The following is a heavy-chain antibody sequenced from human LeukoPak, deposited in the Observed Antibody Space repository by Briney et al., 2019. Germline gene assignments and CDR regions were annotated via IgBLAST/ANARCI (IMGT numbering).Heavy chain of an antibody. J-gene: IGHJ4*02. CDR1: GGSISNYH. Sequence: SETLSLTCTVSGGSISNYHWSWIRQPAGKGLEWIGQIHTSGSTNYNPPLKSRVSMSIDTTEDQVSLTIRSVTAADTAFYYCARRDTNSGWSFDYWGQGTLVTVSS. D-gene: IGHD6-19*01. CDR2: IHTSGST. V-gene: IGHV4-4*07. CDR3: ARRDTNSGWSFDY.